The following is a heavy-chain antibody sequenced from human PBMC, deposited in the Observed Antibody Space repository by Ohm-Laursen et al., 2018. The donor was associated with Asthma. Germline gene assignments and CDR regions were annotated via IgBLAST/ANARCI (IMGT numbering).Heavy chain of an antibody. CDR3: AIRRYASTWSFDI. J-gene: IGHJ3*02. CDR1: GGTFSSYA. D-gene: IGHD6-13*01. CDR2: IIPIFGTA. V-gene: IGHV1-69*13. Sequence: AASVKVSCKASGGTFSSYAISWVRQAPGQGLEWMGGIIPIFGTANYAQKFQGRVTITADESTSTAYMELSSLRSEDTAVYYCAIRRYASTWSFDIWGQGTMVTVS.